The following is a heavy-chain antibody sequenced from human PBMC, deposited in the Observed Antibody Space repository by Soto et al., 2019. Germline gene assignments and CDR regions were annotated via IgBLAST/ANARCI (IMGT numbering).Heavy chain of an antibody. J-gene: IGHJ4*02. CDR1: GDLFNNYA. CDR3: AASSSVAASGYFKF. D-gene: IGHD6-13*01. CDR2: ISPLFSTT. V-gene: IGHV1-69*01. Sequence: QVQLVQSGAEVKEPGSSVKVSCKATGDLFNNYAFNWVRQAPGQGLKWMGRISPLFSTTNYAQKFQGRVTIGEEELTTIVYQEVSNLESENTSMYYCAASSSVAASGYFKFWGEGTLVTVSP.